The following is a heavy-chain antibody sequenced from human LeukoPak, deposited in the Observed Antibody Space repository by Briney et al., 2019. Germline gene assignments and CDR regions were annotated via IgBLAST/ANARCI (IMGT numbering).Heavy chain of an antibody. CDR2: ISGSGGST. Sequence: GGSLRLSCAASGFTFSSYAMSWVRRAPGKGLEWVSAISGSGGSTYYADPVKGRFTISRDNSTNTLYLQMNSLRAEDTAVYYCAKEEGYCSGGSCYSAAFDIWGQGTMVTVSS. J-gene: IGHJ3*02. D-gene: IGHD2-15*01. CDR3: AKEEGYCSGGSCYSAAFDI. V-gene: IGHV3-23*01. CDR1: GFTFSSYA.